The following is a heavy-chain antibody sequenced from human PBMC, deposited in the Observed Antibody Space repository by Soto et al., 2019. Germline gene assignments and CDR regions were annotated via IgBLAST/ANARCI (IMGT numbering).Heavy chain of an antibody. CDR1: GGSISNTNW. CDR2: IYHSGTT. D-gene: IGHD6-13*01. V-gene: IGHV4-4*02. Sequence: QVQLQESGPGLVKPSGTLSLTCVVSGGSISNTNWWSWGRQPPGKGLEWIGEIYHSGTTNYSPSLKGRGTISVDMSKKQCSLTLSSVTSADTAVYYCAFPATADFDYWGQGTLVTVSS. CDR3: AFPATADFDY. J-gene: IGHJ4*02.